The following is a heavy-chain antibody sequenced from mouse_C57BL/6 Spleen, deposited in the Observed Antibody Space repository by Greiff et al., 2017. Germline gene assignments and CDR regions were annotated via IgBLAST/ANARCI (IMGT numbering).Heavy chain of an antibody. D-gene: IGHD4-1*01. J-gene: IGHJ2*01. CDR3: AGGWDVNYFDY. CDR1: GYTFTDYY. Sequence: VQLQQSGAELVRPGASVKLSCKASGYTFTDYYINWVKQRPGQGLEWIARIYPGSGNTYYNEKFKGKATLTAEKSSSTAYMQLSSLTSEDSAVYFCAGGWDVNYFDYWGQGTTLTVSS. V-gene: IGHV1-76*01. CDR2: IYPGSGNT.